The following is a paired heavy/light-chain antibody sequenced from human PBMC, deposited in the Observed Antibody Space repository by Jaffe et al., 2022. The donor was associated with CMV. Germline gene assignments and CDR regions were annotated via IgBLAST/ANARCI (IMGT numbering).Heavy chain of an antibody. Sequence: EVQLLESGGGLVQPGGSLRLSCAASEFSFSSYAMSWVRQAPGKGLEWVSSISASGASTYYADSVKGRFTISRDNSKNTLSLQMSSLGVDDTAVYYCAKDVVPLIPTGYYFDHWGRGTLVTVSS. V-gene: IGHV3-23*01. J-gene: IGHJ4*02. CDR3: AKDVVPLIPTGYYFDH. CDR1: EFSFSSYA. CDR2: ISASGAST. D-gene: IGHD2-21*01.
Light chain of an antibody. CDR2: WAS. CDR3: QQYYSAPRT. J-gene: IGKJ1*01. Sequence: IVMTQSPDSLAVSLGERATINCKSSQSLLYNSKNYLAWYQQRPGQPPKVLIHWASTRESGVPDRFSGSGSGTDFTLTISSLQAEDVAVYYCQQYYSAPRTFGQGAKVEIK. CDR1: QSLLYNSKNY. V-gene: IGKV4-1*01.